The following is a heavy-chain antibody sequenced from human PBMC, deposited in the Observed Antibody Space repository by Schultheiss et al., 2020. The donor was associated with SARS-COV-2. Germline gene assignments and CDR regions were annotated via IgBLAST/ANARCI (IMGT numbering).Heavy chain of an antibody. Sequence: ASVKVSCKASGYTFTSYDINWVRQATGQGLEWMGWMNPNSGNTGYAQNFQGRVSMTRSTSTSTAYMELSSLRSEDTAVYYCTRDHYDSSGQTSPDGVDVWGQGTMVTVSS. CDR2: MNPNSGNT. V-gene: IGHV1-8*01. D-gene: IGHD3-22*01. CDR1: GYTFTSYD. CDR3: TRDHYDSSGQTSPDGVDV. J-gene: IGHJ3*01.